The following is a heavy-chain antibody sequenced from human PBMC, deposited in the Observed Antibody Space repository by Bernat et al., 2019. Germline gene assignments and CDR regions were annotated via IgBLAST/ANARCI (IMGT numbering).Heavy chain of an antibody. Sequence: EVQLVESGGGLVQPGGSLRLSCAASGFTFSSYSMNWVRQAPGKGLEWVSSISSSSSTTYYADSVKGRFTISRDNAKNSLYLQMNSLRAEDTAVYYCARDRRGNCGDGSGHARDYWGQGTLVTVSS. CDR3: ARDRRGNCGDGSGHARDY. J-gene: IGHJ4*02. CDR1: GFTFSSYS. D-gene: IGHD2-15*01. CDR2: ISSSSSTT. V-gene: IGHV3-48*01.